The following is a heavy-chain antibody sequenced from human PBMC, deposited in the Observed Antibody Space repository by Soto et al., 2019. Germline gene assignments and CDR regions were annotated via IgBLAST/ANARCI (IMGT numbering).Heavy chain of an antibody. CDR1: GFTFNTYG. V-gene: IGHV3-30*18. Sequence: GGSLRLSCAASGFTFNTYGMHWVRQAPGKGLEWVAVISYDGSEKYYVDSVKGRFTIPKDNSKNTLYLQMNSLRPEDTAVYYCAQSPTFYCSSPNCYKYYFDHWGQGTRVTVSS. CDR3: AQSPTFYCSSPNCYKYYFDH. CDR2: ISYDGSEK. D-gene: IGHD2-2*02. J-gene: IGHJ4*02.